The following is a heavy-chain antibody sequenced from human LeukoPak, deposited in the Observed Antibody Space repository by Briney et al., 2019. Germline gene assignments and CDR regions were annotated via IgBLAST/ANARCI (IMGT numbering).Heavy chain of an antibody. CDR1: GGSISDYY. J-gene: IGHJ4*02. V-gene: IGHV4-4*07. D-gene: IGHD3-10*01. CDR2: IHTSGST. Sequence: SETLSLTCTVSGGSISDYYWSWIRQPAGKGLEWIGHIHTSGSTNYNSSLKSRVTMSADTSKNQFSLKLSSVTAADTAVYYCARDRYYYGSGSYYFDYWGQGTLVTVSS. CDR3: ARDRYYYGSGSYYFDY.